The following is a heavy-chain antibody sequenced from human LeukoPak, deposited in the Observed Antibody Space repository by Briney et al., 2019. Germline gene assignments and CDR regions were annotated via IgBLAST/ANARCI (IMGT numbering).Heavy chain of an antibody. Sequence: SETLSLTCTVSADSMRSYYWSWIRQPAGKGLEWIGHIYDRGSTKYNPSLKSRVTMSVDTSKNQFSLRLRSVTAADTAVFYCAREPYYDSSGYYLDFWGLGILVTVSS. V-gene: IGHV4-4*07. CDR3: AREPYYDSSGYYLDF. CDR2: IYDRGST. CDR1: ADSMRSYY. D-gene: IGHD3-22*01. J-gene: IGHJ4*02.